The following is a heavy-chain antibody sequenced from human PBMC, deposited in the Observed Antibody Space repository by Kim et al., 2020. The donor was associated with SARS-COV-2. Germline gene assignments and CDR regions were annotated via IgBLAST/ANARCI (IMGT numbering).Heavy chain of an antibody. CDR3: ARHERNPRITIFGPVYYGMDV. Sequence: SETLSLTCTVSGGSISSSSYYWGWIRQPPGKGLEWIGSIYYSGSTYYNPSLKSRVTISVDTSKNQFSLKLSSVTAADTAVYYCARHERNPRITIFGPVYYGMDVWGQGTTVTVSS. V-gene: IGHV4-39*01. D-gene: IGHD3-3*01. CDR2: IYYSGST. J-gene: IGHJ6*02. CDR1: GGSISSSSYY.